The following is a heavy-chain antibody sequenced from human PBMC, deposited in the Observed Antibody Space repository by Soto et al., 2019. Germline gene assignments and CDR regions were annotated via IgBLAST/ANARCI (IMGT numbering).Heavy chain of an antibody. CDR1: GGTFSSYA. V-gene: IGHV1-69*01. CDR2: IIPIFGTA. Sequence: QVQLVQSGAEVKKPGSSVKVSCKASGGTFSSYAISWVRQAPGQGLEWMGGIIPIFGTANYAQKLQGRVTITADESTSTAYMELSSLRSEDTAVYYCASDLTYYYDSSGYYRWGQGTLVTVSS. J-gene: IGHJ5*02. D-gene: IGHD3-22*01. CDR3: ASDLTYYYDSSGYYR.